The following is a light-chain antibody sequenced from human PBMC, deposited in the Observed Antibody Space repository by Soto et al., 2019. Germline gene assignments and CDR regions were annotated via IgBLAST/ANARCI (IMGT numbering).Light chain of an antibody. J-gene: IGLJ2*01. CDR1: TSDVGLYNY. CDR2: EAS. V-gene: IGLV2-14*01. Sequence: QSALTQPASVSGSPGQSITISCTGTTSDVGLYNYVSWYQQHPGKAPKLMISEASNRPSGVSNRFSGSKSGNTASLTISGLQAEDEADYYCSSYTSSDTLVFGAGTKLTVL. CDR3: SSYTSSDTLV.